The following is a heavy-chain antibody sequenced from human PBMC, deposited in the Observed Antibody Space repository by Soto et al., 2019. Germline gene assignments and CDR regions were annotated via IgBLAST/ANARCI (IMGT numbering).Heavy chain of an antibody. D-gene: IGHD5-12*01. CDR2: IDHSGTTI. CDR3: ARGHIVATILDY. J-gene: IGHJ4*02. Sequence: LRLSCAASGFIFSNYEMSWVRQAPGKGLEWVSYIDHSGTTIYYADSVKGRFTISRDNAKNSLFLQMNSLRAEDTAVYYCARGHIVATILDYWGQGTLVTVS. CDR1: GFIFSNYE. V-gene: IGHV3-48*03.